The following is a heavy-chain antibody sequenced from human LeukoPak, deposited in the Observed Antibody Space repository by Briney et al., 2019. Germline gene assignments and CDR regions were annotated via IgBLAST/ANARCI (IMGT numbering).Heavy chain of an antibody. J-gene: IGHJ6*02. CDR2: IGGSGDTT. V-gene: IGHV3-23*01. CDR1: GFTFWNSA. CDR3: AKASRYYSSSGTRYGLDV. D-gene: IGHD3-10*01. Sequence: GGSLRLSCAASGFTFWNSAMNWVRQAPGKGLEWVSAIGGSGDTTYYADSVKGRFTISRDNAKIMLFLQMSSPRAEDTAVYYCAKASRYYSSSGTRYGLDVWGQGTTVTVSS.